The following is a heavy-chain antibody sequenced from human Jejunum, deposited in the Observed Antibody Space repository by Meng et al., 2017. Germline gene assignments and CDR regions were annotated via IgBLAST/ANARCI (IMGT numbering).Heavy chain of an antibody. D-gene: IGHD2-2*01. CDR1: GGYINKENW. J-gene: IGHJ4*02. Sequence: QVQLQESVPVLVKPSGTLSLTCAVSGGYINKENWWSGVRQSPERGLEWIGEIYHGGNTNYNPSLKRRVTMSVDESTNQMSLKLTSVTAADTAVYYCVRGEFAMLARFDFWGQGILVTVSS. V-gene: IGHV4-4*02. CDR3: VRGEFAMLARFDF. CDR2: IYHGGNT.